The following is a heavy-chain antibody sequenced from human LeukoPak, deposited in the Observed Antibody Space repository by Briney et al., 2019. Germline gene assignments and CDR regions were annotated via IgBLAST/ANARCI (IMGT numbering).Heavy chain of an antibody. Sequence: GGSLRLSCAASGFTFSNSGIHWVRQAPGKGLEWVALIWYDGSNEYYADSVKGRFTISRDNSKNTLYLQMNSLRAEDTAVYYCARGYCGGDCLDYWGQGTLVTVSS. CDR3: ARGYCGGDCLDY. V-gene: IGHV3-30*02. CDR2: IWYDGSNE. J-gene: IGHJ4*02. CDR1: GFTFSNSG. D-gene: IGHD2-21*01.